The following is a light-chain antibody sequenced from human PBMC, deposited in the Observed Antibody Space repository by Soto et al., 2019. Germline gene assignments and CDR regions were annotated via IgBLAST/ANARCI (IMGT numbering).Light chain of an antibody. J-gene: IGLJ1*01. Sequence: QSALTQPPSASGSPGQAVTISCTGTSSDVGAYIFVSWYQQHPGKAPTLMVYDVNRRPPGVPDRFFGSKSGNTASLTVSGLQAEDEADYYCVSFAGGTYGFGTGTKVTVL. CDR3: VSFAGGTYG. V-gene: IGLV2-8*01. CDR1: SSDVGAYIF. CDR2: DVN.